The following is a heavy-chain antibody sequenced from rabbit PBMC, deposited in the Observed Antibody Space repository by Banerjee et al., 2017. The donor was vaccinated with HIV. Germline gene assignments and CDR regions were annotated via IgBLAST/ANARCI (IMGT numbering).Heavy chain of an antibody. CDR2: INAGSNGDT. CDR1: GFSFSSSYH. V-gene: IGHV1S40*01. D-gene: IGHD4-2*01. J-gene: IGHJ4*01. Sequence: QSLEESGGDLVKPEGSLTLTCTASGFSFSSSYHMCWVRQAPGKGLEWIACINAGSNGDTSYANWAKGRFTISKTSSTTVTLQMTSLTAADTATYLCARSGYAGTNGQSYFNLWGPGTLVTVS. CDR3: ARSGYAGTNGQSYFNL.